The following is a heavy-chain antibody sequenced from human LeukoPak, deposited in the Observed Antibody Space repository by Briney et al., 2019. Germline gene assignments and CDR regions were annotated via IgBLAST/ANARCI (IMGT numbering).Heavy chain of an antibody. CDR2: INDSGTI. CDR1: GGSFSHYY. Sequence: SETLSLTCAVYGGSFSHYYWSWIANSPGMGWKWIGEINDSGTINYNPSLMSRVTISLDKSKNQFSLRLSSATAADTAVYYCARRWNYGRNYYIDVWGKGATVSVSS. J-gene: IGHJ6*03. V-gene: IGHV4-34*01. CDR3: ARRWNYGRNYYIDV. D-gene: IGHD1-7*01.